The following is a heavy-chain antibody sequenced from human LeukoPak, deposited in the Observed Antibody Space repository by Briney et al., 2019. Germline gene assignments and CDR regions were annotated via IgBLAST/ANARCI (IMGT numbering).Heavy chain of an antibody. CDR1: GFTFSTYG. Sequence: PGGSLRLSCAASGFTFSTYGMHWVRQAPGKGLEWVSFIRYVGINKYYADSVKGRFTISRDNSKNTLYLQMNSLRAEDTAVYYCARMALWFGDSYDYWGQRTLVTVSS. CDR3: ARMALWFGDSYDY. CDR2: IRYVGINK. D-gene: IGHD3-10*01. V-gene: IGHV3-30*02. J-gene: IGHJ4*02.